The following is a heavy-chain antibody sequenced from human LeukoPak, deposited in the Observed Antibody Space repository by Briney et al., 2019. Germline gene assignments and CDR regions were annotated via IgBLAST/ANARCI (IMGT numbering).Heavy chain of an antibody. CDR3: ARHLGYCTSTSCYWGY. Sequence: PSETLSLTCTVSDGSISTNSYYWGWIRQPPGKGLEWIGSISYSGSALYNPSLKSRVTISVDTSNNQFSLKLTSVTAADTAVYYCARHLGYCTSTSCYWGYWGQGTLVTVSS. CDR1: DGSISTNSYY. J-gene: IGHJ4*02. V-gene: IGHV4-39*01. CDR2: ISYSGSA. D-gene: IGHD2-2*03.